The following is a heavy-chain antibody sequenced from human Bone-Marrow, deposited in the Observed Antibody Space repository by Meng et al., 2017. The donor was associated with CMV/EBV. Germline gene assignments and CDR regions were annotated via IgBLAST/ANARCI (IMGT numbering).Heavy chain of an antibody. CDR1: GGSISSSSYY. CDR3: ARGGAPPSYYYYYYGMDV. Sequence: SETLSLTCTVSGGSISSSSYYWSWIRQPPGKGLEWIGYIYYSGSTNYNPSLKSRVTISVDTSKNQFSLKLSSVTAADTAVYYCARGGAPPSYYYYYYGMDVWGQGTTVTVSS. CDR2: IYYSGST. J-gene: IGHJ6*02. D-gene: IGHD4/OR15-4a*01. V-gene: IGHV4-61*01.